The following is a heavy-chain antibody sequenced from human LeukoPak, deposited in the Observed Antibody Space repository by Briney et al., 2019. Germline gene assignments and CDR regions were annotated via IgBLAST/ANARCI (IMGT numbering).Heavy chain of an antibody. V-gene: IGHV4-39*01. J-gene: IGHJ5*02. CDR1: GDSISSSRYY. CDR2: IYYSGST. CDR3: ARRDIAAGLHWFYP. Sequence: PSETLSLTCTVSGDSISSSRYYWGWIRQPPGKGLEWIGNIYYSGSTYYNPSLKSRVTISLDTSKNQFSLKLSSVTAADTAVYYGARRDIAAGLHWFYPWGQGTLVTVSS. D-gene: IGHD6-6*01.